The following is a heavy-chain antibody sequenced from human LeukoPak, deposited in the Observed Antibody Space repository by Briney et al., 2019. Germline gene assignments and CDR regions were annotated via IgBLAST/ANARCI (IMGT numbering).Heavy chain of an antibody. D-gene: IGHD2-21*02. J-gene: IGHJ4*02. CDR2: ISSNGGST. CDR1: GFTFSSYA. CDR3: TKGGHGDY. V-gene: IGHV3-64*04. Sequence: GGSLRLSCSASGFTFSSYAMHWVRQAPGKGLEYVSAISSNGGSTYYADSVKGRFTISRDTSKNTLFLQMNSLRADDTAIYYCTKGGHGDYWGQGTMVTVSS.